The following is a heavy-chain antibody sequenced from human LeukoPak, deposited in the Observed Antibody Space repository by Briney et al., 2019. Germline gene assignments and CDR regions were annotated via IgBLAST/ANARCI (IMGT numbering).Heavy chain of an antibody. CDR1: GYSFTSYW. CDR3: ARRAYCGGDCPEYFQH. CDR2: IYPGDSDT. D-gene: IGHD2-21*02. Sequence: GESLKISCKGSGYSFTSYWIGWVRQMPGKGLEWMGIIYPGDSDTRYSPSFQGQVTISADKSISTAYLQWSSLKASDTAMYYCARRAYCGGDCPEYFQHWGQGTLVTVSS. J-gene: IGHJ1*01. V-gene: IGHV5-51*01.